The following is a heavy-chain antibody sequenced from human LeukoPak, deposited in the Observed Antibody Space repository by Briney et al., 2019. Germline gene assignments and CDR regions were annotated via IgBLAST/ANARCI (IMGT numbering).Heavy chain of an antibody. Sequence: GGSLRLSCAASGFTFNTYSMNWARQAPGKGLEGVSSIDSSSGYMFYADSVKGRFIISRDNAKNSLYLQMNSLRAEDTAVYYCLRGDRRDYWGQGTLVTVSS. V-gene: IGHV3-21*06. J-gene: IGHJ4*02. CDR3: LRGDRRDY. CDR1: GFTFNTYS. CDR2: IDSSSGYM.